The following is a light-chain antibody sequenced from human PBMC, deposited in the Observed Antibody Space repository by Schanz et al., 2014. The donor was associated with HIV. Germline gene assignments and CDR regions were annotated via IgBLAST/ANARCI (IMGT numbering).Light chain of an antibody. CDR1: SSDVGSYNL. CDR3: CSYAGSSTVV. Sequence: QSVLTQPASVSGSPGQSITISCTGTSSDVGSYNLPSWYQQHPGKAPQLMIYEGSKRPSGVSNRFSGSKSGNTASLTISGLQAEDEADYYCCSYAGSSTVVFGGGTKLTVL. J-gene: IGLJ2*01. V-gene: IGLV2-23*01. CDR2: EGS.